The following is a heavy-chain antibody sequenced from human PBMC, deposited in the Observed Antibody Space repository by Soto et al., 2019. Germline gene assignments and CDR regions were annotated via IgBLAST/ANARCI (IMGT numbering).Heavy chain of an antibody. CDR2: IIPIFGTA. Sequence: GASVKVSCKASGGTFSSYAISWVRQAPGQGLEWMGGIIPIFGTANYAQKFQGRVTITADKSTSTAYMELSSLRSEDTAVYYCARDAGDGYNPGDYWGQGTLVTVSS. D-gene: IGHD5-12*01. J-gene: IGHJ4*02. V-gene: IGHV1-69*06. CDR3: ARDAGDGYNPGDY. CDR1: GGTFSSYA.